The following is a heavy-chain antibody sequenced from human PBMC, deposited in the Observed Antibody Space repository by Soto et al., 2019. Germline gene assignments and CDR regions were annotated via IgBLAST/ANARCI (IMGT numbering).Heavy chain of an antibody. D-gene: IGHD3-16*01. Sequence: QVQLVQSGAEVKKPGSSVKVSCKASGGIFTSYGISWVRQAPGQRSECMGGIIPIFRTASSAEKFQGRVRITADEPTSTTYMELSSLRSEDAAVYYCARVSNDYVPFNSWGQGTLVTVSS. V-gene: IGHV1-69*01. CDR1: GGIFTSYG. CDR3: ARVSNDYVPFNS. CDR2: IIPIFRTA. J-gene: IGHJ5*01.